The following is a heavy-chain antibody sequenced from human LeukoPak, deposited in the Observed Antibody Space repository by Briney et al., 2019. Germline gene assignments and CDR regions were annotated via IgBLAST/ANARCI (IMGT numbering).Heavy chain of an antibody. V-gene: IGHV1-8*01. Sequence: ASVKVSCKASGYTFTSYDINWVRQATGQGLEWMGWMNPNSGNTGYAQKFQGRVTMTRNTSISTAYMELSSLRSEDTAVYYCARGLVGDFWSGYYYYYGMDVWGQGTTVTVSS. CDR1: GYTFTSYD. J-gene: IGHJ6*02. D-gene: IGHD3-3*01. CDR2: MNPNSGNT. CDR3: ARGLVGDFWSGYYYYYGMDV.